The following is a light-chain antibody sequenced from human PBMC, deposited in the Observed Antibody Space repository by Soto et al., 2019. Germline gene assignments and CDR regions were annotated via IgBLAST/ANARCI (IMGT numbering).Light chain of an antibody. J-gene: IGLJ2*01. CDR1: KLGDKY. Sequence: SYELTQPPSVSVSPGQTASITCSGDKLGDKYACWYHQKPGQSPVLVIYQDSKRPSGIPERFSGSNSGNTATLTISGTQAMDEADYYCQAWDSSNAVFGGGTKLTVL. V-gene: IGLV3-1*01. CDR3: QAWDSSNAV. CDR2: QDS.